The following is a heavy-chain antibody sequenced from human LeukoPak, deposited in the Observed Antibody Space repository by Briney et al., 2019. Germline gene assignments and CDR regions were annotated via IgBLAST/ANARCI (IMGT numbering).Heavy chain of an antibody. J-gene: IGHJ4*02. V-gene: IGHV4-4*02. CDR1: GGSISSSNW. D-gene: IGHD6-13*01. CDR2: IYHSGST. CDR3: ARGHYSSSWYVFDY. Sequence: SETLSLTCAVSGGSISSSNWWSWVRQPPGKGLEWIGEIYHSGSTNYNPSLKSRVTISVDTSKNQFSLRLSSVTAADTAVYYCARGHYSSSWYVFDYWGQGTLVTVSS.